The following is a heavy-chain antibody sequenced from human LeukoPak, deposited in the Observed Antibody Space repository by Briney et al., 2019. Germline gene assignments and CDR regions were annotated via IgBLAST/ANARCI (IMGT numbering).Heavy chain of an antibody. Sequence: GGSLRLSCAASGFTFSNYGMHWVRQAPGKGLEWVAYIRNDGSNNYYEDSVKGRFTISRDNSKNTLYLQMNSLRAEDTAMYFCAKDPGYRDFWGQGTLVTVSS. CDR1: GFTFSNYG. D-gene: IGHD5-18*01. J-gene: IGHJ4*02. V-gene: IGHV3-30*02. CDR2: IRNDGSNN. CDR3: AKDPGYRDF.